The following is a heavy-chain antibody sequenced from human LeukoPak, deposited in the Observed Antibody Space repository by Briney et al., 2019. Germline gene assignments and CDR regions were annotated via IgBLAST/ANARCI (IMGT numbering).Heavy chain of an antibody. J-gene: IGHJ4*02. CDR2: INPNSGGT. CDR1: GYTFTGYY. V-gene: IGHV1-2*02. D-gene: IGHD3-10*01. Sequence: GASVKVSCKASGYTFTGYYMHWVRQAPGQGLEWMGWINPNSGGTNYAQKFQGRVTMTRDTSISTAYMELSRLRSDDTAVYYCARDASYYGSGIAEYYFDYWGQGTLVTVSS. CDR3: ARDASYYGSGIAEYYFDY.